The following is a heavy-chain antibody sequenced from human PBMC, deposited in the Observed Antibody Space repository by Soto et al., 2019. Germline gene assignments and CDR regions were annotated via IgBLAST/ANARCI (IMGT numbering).Heavy chain of an antibody. Sequence: GASVKVSCKASGYTFTSYGISWVRQAPGQGLEWMGRISAYNGKTNYAQRLQGRVTMTTDTSTSTAYMELRSLRSDDTAVYYCARDADFWSGYRGDFMDVWGQGTTVTVSS. CDR2: ISAYNGKT. CDR1: GYTFTSYG. V-gene: IGHV1-18*01. D-gene: IGHD3-3*01. J-gene: IGHJ6*02. CDR3: ARDADFWSGYRGDFMDV.